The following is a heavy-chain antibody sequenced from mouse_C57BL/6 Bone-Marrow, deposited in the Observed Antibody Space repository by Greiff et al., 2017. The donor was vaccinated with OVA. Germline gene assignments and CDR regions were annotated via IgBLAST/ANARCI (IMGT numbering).Heavy chain of an antibody. V-gene: IGHV14-4*01. CDR3: TTPLYYYGSSFPY. CDR2: IDPENGDT. J-gene: IGHJ2*01. CDR1: GFNIKDDY. D-gene: IGHD1-1*01. Sequence: EVKLVESGAELVRPGASVKLSCTASGFNIKDDYMHWVKQRPEQGLEWIGWIDPENGDTEYASKFQGKATITADTSSNTAYLQLSSLTSEDTAVYYCTTPLYYYGSSFPYWGQGTTLTVSS.